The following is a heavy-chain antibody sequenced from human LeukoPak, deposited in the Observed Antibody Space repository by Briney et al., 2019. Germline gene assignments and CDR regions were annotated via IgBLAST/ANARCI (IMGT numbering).Heavy chain of an antibody. CDR1: GYTFTSYY. CDR3: ARDLVSQLGERPGY. Sequence: GASVKASRKASGYTFTSYYMHWVGQAPGQGLEWMGIINPSGGSTSYAQKFQGRVTMTRDTSTSTVYMELSSLRSEDTAVYYCARDLVSQLGERPGYWGQGTLVTVSS. V-gene: IGHV1-46*01. CDR2: INPSGGST. D-gene: IGHD3-10*01. J-gene: IGHJ4*02.